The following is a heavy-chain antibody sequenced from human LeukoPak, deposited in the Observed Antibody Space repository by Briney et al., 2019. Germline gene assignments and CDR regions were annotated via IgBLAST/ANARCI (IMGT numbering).Heavy chain of an antibody. V-gene: IGHV1-69*05. J-gene: IGHJ4*02. Sequence: ASVKVSCKASGYTFIGYYIHWVRQAPGQGLEWMGRIIPIFGTANYAQKFQGRVTITTDESTSTAYMELSSLRSEDTAVYYCARDQTGYYGSGSFDYWGQGTLVTVSS. CDR2: IIPIFGTA. CDR3: ARDQTGYYGSGSFDY. CDR1: GYTFIGYY. D-gene: IGHD3-10*01.